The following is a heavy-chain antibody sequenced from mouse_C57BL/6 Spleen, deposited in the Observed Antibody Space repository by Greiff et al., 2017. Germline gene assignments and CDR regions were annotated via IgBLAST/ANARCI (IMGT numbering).Heavy chain of an antibody. Sequence: VQLVESGAELVKPGASVKISCKASGYAFSSYWMNWVKQRPGKGLEWIGQIYPGDGDTNYNGKFKGKATLTADKSSSTAYMQLSSLTSEDSAVYFCARSGYYGSSPSYWGQGTTLTVSS. CDR2: IYPGDGDT. CDR1: GYAFSSYW. D-gene: IGHD1-1*01. J-gene: IGHJ2*01. CDR3: ARSGYYGSSPSY. V-gene: IGHV1-80*01.